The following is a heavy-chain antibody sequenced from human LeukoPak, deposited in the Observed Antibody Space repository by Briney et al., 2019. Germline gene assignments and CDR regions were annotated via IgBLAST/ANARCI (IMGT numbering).Heavy chain of an antibody. CDR2: IYYSGST. CDR1: GGSISSGGYY. Sequence: SQTLSLTCTVSGGSISSGGYYWSWIRQPPGKGLEWIGYIYYSGSTNYNPSLKSRVTISVDTSKNQFSLKLSSVTAADTAVYYCARLDDWGDSSGYYLDYWGQGTLVTVSS. CDR3: ARLDDWGDSSGYYLDY. D-gene: IGHD3-22*01. V-gene: IGHV4-61*08. J-gene: IGHJ4*02.